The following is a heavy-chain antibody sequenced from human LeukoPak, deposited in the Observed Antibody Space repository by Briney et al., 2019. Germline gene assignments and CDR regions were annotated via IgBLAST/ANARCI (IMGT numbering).Heavy chain of an antibody. V-gene: IGHV1-18*01. CDR1: GYRFTSYG. CDR3: ARACHLVVVTAEGAFFDP. D-gene: IGHD2-21*02. Sequence: GASAKVSCKASGYRFTSYGIGWVRQAPGQGLEWVGWISIYNGKTYYAQSLQDRVTMTTDTSTNTVYMELRSLKSEDTAVYYCARACHLVVVTAEGAFFDPWGQGTLVTVSS. CDR2: ISIYNGKT. J-gene: IGHJ5*02.